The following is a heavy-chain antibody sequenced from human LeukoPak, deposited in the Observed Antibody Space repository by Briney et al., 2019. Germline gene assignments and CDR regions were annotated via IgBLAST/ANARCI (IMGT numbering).Heavy chain of an antibody. V-gene: IGHV3-48*02. D-gene: IGHD2-2*01. CDR3: AKIVVPAAIGAPVYYYYGMDV. J-gene: IGHJ6*02. Sequence: GGSLRLSCAASGFTFSSYSMNWVRQAPGKGLEWVSYISSSSSTIYYADSVKGRFTISRDNAKNSLYLQMNSLRDEDTAVYYCAKIVVPAAIGAPVYYYYGMDVWGQGTTVTVSS. CDR2: ISSSSSTI. CDR1: GFTFSSYS.